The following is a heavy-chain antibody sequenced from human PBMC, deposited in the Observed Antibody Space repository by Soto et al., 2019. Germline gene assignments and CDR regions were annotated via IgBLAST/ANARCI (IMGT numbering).Heavy chain of an antibody. CDR2: IYFTGNT. CDR1: GGSINSGDYY. CDR3: VRVLASGYSSSWYLDY. D-gene: IGHD6-13*01. Sequence: SETLSLTCTVSGGSINSGDYYWSWIRQHPGKGLEWIGHIYFTGNTFYIPSLKSRVSISLDTPKNQFSLNLSSVTAADTAIYYCVRVLASGYSSSWYLDYWGQGTLVTVS. V-gene: IGHV4-31*03. J-gene: IGHJ4*02.